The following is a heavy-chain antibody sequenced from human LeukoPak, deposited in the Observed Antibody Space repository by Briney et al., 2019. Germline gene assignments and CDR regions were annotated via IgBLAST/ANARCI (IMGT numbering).Heavy chain of an antibody. D-gene: IGHD3-10*01. V-gene: IGHV4-59*01. CDR2: IYYSGST. CDR3: ATAGPISGRHNYFDS. J-gene: IGHJ4*02. CDR1: GGSITGSY. Sequence: SETLSLTCTVSGGSITGSYWSWLRQPPGKGLEYIGYIYYSGSTNYNPSLKSRVTISVDTSKNQFSLRLTSVTAADTAVYYCATAGPISGRHNYFDSWGQGTLVTVSS.